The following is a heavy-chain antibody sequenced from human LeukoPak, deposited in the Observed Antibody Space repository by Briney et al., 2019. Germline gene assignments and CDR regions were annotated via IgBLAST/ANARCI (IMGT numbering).Heavy chain of an antibody. J-gene: IGHJ6*02. D-gene: IGHD3-3*01. CDR1: GGSFSGYY. CDR3: ARTRITIFGVGEGGGMDV. Sequence: SETLSLTCAVYGGSFSGYYWSWIRQPPGKGPEWIGEINHSGSTNYNPSLKSRVTISVDTSKNQFSLKLSSVTAADTAVYYCARTRITIFGVGEGGGMDVWGQGTTVTVSS. CDR2: INHSGST. V-gene: IGHV4-34*01.